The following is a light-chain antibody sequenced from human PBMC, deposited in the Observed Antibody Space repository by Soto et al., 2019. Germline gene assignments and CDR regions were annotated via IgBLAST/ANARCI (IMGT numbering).Light chain of an antibody. V-gene: IGKV1-13*02. CDR2: DAS. J-gene: IGKJ2*01. CDR3: YQFNSYSMYT. CDR1: QGISSD. Sequence: IQLTQSPATLSASLGERVTITCRASQGISSDLAWYQQKPGKAPKLLIYDASSWASGVPSRFSGSGSGTDFSLTIISLQPEDVVTYYCYQFNSYSMYTFGQGTKLEIK.